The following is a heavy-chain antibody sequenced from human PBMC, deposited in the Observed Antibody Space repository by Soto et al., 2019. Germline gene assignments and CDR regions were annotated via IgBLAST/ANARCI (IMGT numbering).Heavy chain of an antibody. Sequence: QVQLQESGPGLVKPSETLSLTCSISGGSISPYYLSWIRQPPGKGLDWMGYIYNNGSTNYNPSLKSRVTSALATSKNQFSLRLTSVTAADTAVYYCASQAFYGGNSHFDYWGQGTLVTVSS. V-gene: IGHV4-59*01. D-gene: IGHD4-17*01. CDR2: IYNNGST. CDR3: ASQAFYGGNSHFDY. J-gene: IGHJ4*02. CDR1: GGSISPYY.